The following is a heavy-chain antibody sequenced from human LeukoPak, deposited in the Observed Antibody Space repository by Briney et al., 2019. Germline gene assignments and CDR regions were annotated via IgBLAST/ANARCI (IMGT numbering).Heavy chain of an antibody. CDR2: IRSGGENT. J-gene: IGHJ4*02. Sequence: GGSLRLSCAASGFTFSSYEMNWVRQAPGKGLEWVSAIRSGGENTYYADSVRGRFTISRDNSRGTLSLQMNSLRAEDTAVYFCAILSWDGRGSFYWGQGTLVTVSS. D-gene: IGHD2/OR15-2a*01. CDR1: GFTFSSYE. CDR3: AILSWDGRGSFY. V-gene: IGHV3-23*01.